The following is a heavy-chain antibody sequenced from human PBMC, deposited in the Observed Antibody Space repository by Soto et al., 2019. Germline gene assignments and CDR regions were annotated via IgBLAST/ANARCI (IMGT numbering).Heavy chain of an antibody. CDR3: AKGTTVTPWRYFDL. Sequence: QEQLVESGGGVVQPGKSLRLSCTASRFAFSSYAMHWVRQAPGKGLEWVAVIAYDGGYENYADSVKGRFTVSRDNSKNTLWLQMSILRAEDTALYYCAKGTTVTPWRYFDLWGQGTLVTVSS. J-gene: IGHJ2*01. V-gene: IGHV3-30*18. CDR1: RFAFSSYA. CDR2: IAYDGGYE. D-gene: IGHD4-17*01.